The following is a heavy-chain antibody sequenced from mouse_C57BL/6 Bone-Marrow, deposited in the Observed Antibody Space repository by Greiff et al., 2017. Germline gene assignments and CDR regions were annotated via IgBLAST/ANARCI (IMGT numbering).Heavy chain of an antibody. V-gene: IGHV1-64*01. CDR1: GYTFTSYW. CDR2: IHPNSGST. D-gene: IGHD2-3*01. CDR3: ADGYHWYFDV. Sequence: QVQLQQSGAELVKPGASVKLSCKASGYTFTSYWMHWVKQRPGQGLEWIGMIHPNSGSTNYNEKFKSKATLTVDKSSSTAYMQLSSLTSDDPAVYYCADGYHWYFDVWGTGTTVTVSS. J-gene: IGHJ1*03.